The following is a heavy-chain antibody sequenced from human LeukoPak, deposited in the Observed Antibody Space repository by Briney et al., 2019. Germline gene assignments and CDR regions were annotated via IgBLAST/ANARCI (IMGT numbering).Heavy chain of an antibody. CDR2: INPNPNSGGT. D-gene: IGHD3-10*01. CDR1: GYTFTGYY. CDR3: ARGLYFYGSGSPNDY. J-gene: IGHJ4*02. V-gene: IGHV1-2*02. Sequence: GASVKVSCKASGYTFTGYYMHWVRQAPGQGLEWMGWINPNPNSGGTNYAQKFQGRVTMTRDTSISTAYMEPSRLRSDDTAVYFCARGLYFYGSGSPNDYWGQGTLVTVSS.